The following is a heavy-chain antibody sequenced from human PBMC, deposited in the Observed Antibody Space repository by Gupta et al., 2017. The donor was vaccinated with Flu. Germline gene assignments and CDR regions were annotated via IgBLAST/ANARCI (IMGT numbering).Heavy chain of an antibody. CDR3: ARDKWGGLAAAGTGGIFDY. Sequence: QVQLVQSGAEVKKPGSSVKVSCKASGGTFSSYAISWVRQAPGQGLEWMGGIIPIFGTANYAQKFQGRVTITADESSSTAYMELSSLRSEDTAVYYCARDKWGGLAAAGTGGIFDYWGQGTLVTVSS. CDR2: IIPIFGTA. CDR1: GGTFSSYA. D-gene: IGHD6-13*01. J-gene: IGHJ4*02. V-gene: IGHV1-69*01.